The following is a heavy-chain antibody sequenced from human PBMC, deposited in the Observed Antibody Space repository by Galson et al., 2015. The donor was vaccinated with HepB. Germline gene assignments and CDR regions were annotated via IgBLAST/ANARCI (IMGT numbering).Heavy chain of an antibody. D-gene: IGHD4-17*01. J-gene: IGHJ6*02. CDR2: ISGSGGST. CDR3: AKDSPDYGDLTAYYGMDV. Sequence: SLRLSCAASGFTFSSYAMSWVRQAPGKGLEWVSAISGSGGSTYYADSVKGRFTISRDNSKNTLYLQMNSLRAEDTAVYYCAKDSPDYGDLTAYYGMDVWGQGTTVTVSS. CDR1: GFTFSSYA. V-gene: IGHV3-23*01.